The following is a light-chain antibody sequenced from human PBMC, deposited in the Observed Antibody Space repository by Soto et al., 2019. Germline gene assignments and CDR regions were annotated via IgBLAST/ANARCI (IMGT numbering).Light chain of an antibody. V-gene: IGKV1-33*01. CDR2: DAS. CDR3: QQYADLPRT. J-gene: IGKJ2*01. CDR1: QDISNY. Sequence: DIQMTQSPSSLSASVGDRVTITCQASQDISNYLHWYQQKPGKAPNPLIYDASNLQTGVPSRFSGSGSGTDFTLTITTLQPEDIATYYCQQYADLPRTFGQGTKLEIK.